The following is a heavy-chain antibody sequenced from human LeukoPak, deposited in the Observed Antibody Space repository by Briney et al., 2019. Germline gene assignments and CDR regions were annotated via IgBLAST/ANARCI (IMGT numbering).Heavy chain of an antibody. Sequence: ASVKVSCKASGYTFTGYYMHWVRQAPGQGLEWMGWINPNSGGTNYAQNFQGRVTMTGDTSISTAYMELSSLRYEDTAVYYCARDYYGSKSSSFDPWGQGTLVTVSS. CDR3: ARDYYGSKSSSFDP. V-gene: IGHV1-2*02. D-gene: IGHD3-10*01. J-gene: IGHJ5*02. CDR1: GYTFTGYY. CDR2: INPNSGGT.